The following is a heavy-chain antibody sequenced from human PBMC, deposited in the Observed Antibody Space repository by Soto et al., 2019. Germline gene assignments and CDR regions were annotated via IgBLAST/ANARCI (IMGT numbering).Heavy chain of an antibody. Sequence: PGGSLRLSCAGSGFTFSSYGMHWVRQAPGKGLEWVAVISYDGSDKYYGDSVKGRFTISRDDSKNTLYLPMNSLRVEDTAIYYCAKTAGYDYVWGSSGLDPWGQGT. J-gene: IGHJ5*02. D-gene: IGHD3-16*01. CDR3: AKTAGYDYVWGSSGLDP. V-gene: IGHV3-30*18. CDR2: ISYDGSDK. CDR1: GFTFSSYG.